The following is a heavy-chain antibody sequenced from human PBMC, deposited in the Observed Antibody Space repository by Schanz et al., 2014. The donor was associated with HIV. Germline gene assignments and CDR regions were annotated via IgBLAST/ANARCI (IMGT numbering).Heavy chain of an antibody. CDR1: GFNFNNYA. CDR3: ARGRRGAVAGSSDY. Sequence: VQLLESEGGLEQPGGSLRLSCAASGFNFNNYAMTWVRQAPGKGLEWVAVISYDGRNKCFGDSVKGRITISRDNSKNTLYLQIKSLRTEDTAVYYCARGRRGAVAGSSDYWGQGTLVTVSS. CDR2: ISYDGRNK. D-gene: IGHD6-19*01. V-gene: IGHV3-30*03. J-gene: IGHJ4*02.